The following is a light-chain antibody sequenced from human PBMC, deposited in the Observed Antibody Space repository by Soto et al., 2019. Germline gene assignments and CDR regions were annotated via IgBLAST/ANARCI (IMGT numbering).Light chain of an antibody. CDR2: AAS. Sequence: DIQLTQAPSSLSASVGDRVTITCWASQTTGTYLNWYQHKSGKAPKLLIYAASTLHSGVPSRFSGSGSGTDFTLTIDSLQPEDFATYYCQQSYSSPRTFGQGTKVEIK. CDR3: QQSYSSPRT. J-gene: IGKJ1*01. V-gene: IGKV1-39*01. CDR1: QTTGTY.